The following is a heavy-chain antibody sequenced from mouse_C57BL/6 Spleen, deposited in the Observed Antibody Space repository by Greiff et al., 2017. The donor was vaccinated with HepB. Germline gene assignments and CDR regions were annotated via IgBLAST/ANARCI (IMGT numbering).Heavy chain of an antibody. D-gene: IGHD2-4*01. CDR3: ARDYDYDEGYYFDY. CDR1: GFSLTSYG. V-gene: IGHV2-2*01. J-gene: IGHJ2*01. Sequence: QVQLKESGPGLVQPSQRLSITCTVSGFSLTSYGVHWVRQSPGKGLEWLGVIWSGGSTDYNAAFISRLSISKDNSKSQVFFKMNSLQADDTAIYYCARDYDYDEGYYFDYWGQGTTLTVSS. CDR2: IWSGGST.